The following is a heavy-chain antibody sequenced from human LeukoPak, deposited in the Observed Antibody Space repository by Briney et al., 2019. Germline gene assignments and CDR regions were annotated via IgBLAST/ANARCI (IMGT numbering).Heavy chain of an antibody. J-gene: IGHJ4*02. CDR3: ASATTVTTFSDY. D-gene: IGHD4-17*01. CDR2: IIPILGIA. CDR1: GGTFSSYA. Sequence: ASVKVSCKASGGTFSSYAISWVRQAPGQGLEWMGRIIPILGIANYAQKFQGRVTITADKSTSTAYMELSSLRSEDTAVYYCASATTVTTFSDYWGQGTLVTVSS. V-gene: IGHV1-69*04.